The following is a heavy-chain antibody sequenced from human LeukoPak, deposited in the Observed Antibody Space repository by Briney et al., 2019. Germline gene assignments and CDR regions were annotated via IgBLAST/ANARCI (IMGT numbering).Heavy chain of an antibody. CDR1: GASIRRSSYY. D-gene: IGHD2-2*01. Sequence: SETLSLTCTVSGASIRRSSYYWGWIRQPPGKGLEWIGSIYYSGSTYYNPSLKSRVTISVDTSKNQFSLKLSSVTAADTAVYYCARDLLVVVPGAFDIWGQGTMVTVSS. CDR3: ARDLLVVVPGAFDI. J-gene: IGHJ3*02. CDR2: IYYSGST. V-gene: IGHV4-39*07.